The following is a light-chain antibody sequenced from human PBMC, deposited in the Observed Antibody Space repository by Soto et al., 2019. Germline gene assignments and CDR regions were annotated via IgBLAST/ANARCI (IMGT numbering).Light chain of an antibody. J-gene: IGKJ4*01. CDR3: QQYQDWPLT. Sequence: IVMTQSPATLSVSPGEGAILSCRASQTVXSNLAWYQQKPGQAPRFLXDGASTMVTGSPARFSGSGSGTEFTLTISSLQSEDFVVYYCQQYQDWPLTFGGGTKVDIK. V-gene: IGKV3D-15*01. CDR2: GAS. CDR1: QTVXSN.